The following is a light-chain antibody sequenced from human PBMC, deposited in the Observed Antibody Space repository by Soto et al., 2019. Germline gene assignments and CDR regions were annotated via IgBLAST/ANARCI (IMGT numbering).Light chain of an antibody. J-gene: IGKJ4*01. CDR2: GAS. Sequence: EIAMTQSPATLSVSPGERATLSCRASQSVSSNLAWYQQKPGQTPRLLVYGASTRATGVPVRFSGSGSGTEFNLTISSLQSEEFAVYYCQQYNDWPPLTFGGGTKVEIK. V-gene: IGKV3-15*01. CDR1: QSVSSN. CDR3: QQYNDWPPLT.